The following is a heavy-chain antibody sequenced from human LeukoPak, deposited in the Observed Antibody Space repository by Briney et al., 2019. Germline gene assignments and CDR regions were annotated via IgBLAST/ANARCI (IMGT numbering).Heavy chain of an antibody. V-gene: IGHV3-23*01. CDR3: AKDDILTGYFLTYYYYGMDV. CDR1: GFTLSSYA. CDR2: ISGSGGST. D-gene: IGHD3-9*01. Sequence: PGGSLTLSCAASGFTLSSYAMSWVRQAPGKGLEWVSAISGSGGSTYYADSVKGRFTISRGNSKNTLCLQMNSLRAEDTAVYYCAKDDILTGYFLTYYYYGMDVWGQGTTVTVSS. J-gene: IGHJ6*02.